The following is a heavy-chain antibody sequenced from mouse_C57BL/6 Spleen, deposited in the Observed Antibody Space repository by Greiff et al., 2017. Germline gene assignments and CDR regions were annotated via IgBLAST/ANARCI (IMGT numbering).Heavy chain of an antibody. Sequence: QVQLQQPGAELVMPGASVKLSCKASGYTFTSYWMHWVKQRPGQGLEWIGEIDPSDSYTNYNQKFKGKSTLTVDKSSSTAYMQLSSLTSEDSAVYDCARLYGSSSEYFDVWGTGTTVTVSS. V-gene: IGHV1-69*01. CDR3: ARLYGSSSEYFDV. D-gene: IGHD1-1*01. CDR2: IDPSDSYT. CDR1: GYTFTSYW. J-gene: IGHJ1*03.